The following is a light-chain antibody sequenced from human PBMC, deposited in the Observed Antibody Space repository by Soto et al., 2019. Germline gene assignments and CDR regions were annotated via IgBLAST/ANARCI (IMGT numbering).Light chain of an antibody. CDR3: HSYNSAPWT. V-gene: IGKV1-27*01. Sequence: DIQMTQSPSSLSASVGDRVTITCRASQGISNYLAWYQQKPGKVPKLLIYAASTFQSGVPSRFSGSGSGTAFTLTLSSLQPGDVAMYYCHSYNSAPWTFGQGTKAEI. CDR1: QGISNY. J-gene: IGKJ1*01. CDR2: AAS.